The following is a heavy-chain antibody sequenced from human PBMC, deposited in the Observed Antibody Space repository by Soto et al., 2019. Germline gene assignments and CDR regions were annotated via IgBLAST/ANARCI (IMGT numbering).Heavy chain of an antibody. Sequence: ASVKVSCKVSGDTLPEFSMHWVRQAPGKGLEWMGGFDPEDGETIYAQKFLGRVTMTEDKSTDTAYMELSSLTSEDTAVYYCARDRFRKASSGWFDPGGEGTLVTVSS. CDR1: GDTLPEFS. CDR3: ARDRFRKASSGWFDP. D-gene: IGHD3-10*01. J-gene: IGHJ5*02. V-gene: IGHV1-24*01. CDR2: FDPEDGET.